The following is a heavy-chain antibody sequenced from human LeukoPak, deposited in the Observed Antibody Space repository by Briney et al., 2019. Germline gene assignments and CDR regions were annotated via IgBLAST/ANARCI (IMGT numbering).Heavy chain of an antibody. CDR2: INWDGGST. D-gene: IGHD5-12*01. CDR1: GFIFDDFT. CDR3: AKGDVDSPMNFYH. Sequence: PGGSLRLSCAASGFIFDDFTIHWVRQVPGKGLEWVSLINWDGGSTYYADSVKGRFTISRDNSKNSLYLQMDSLTTEDTALYYCAKGDVDSPMNFYHWGQGTLVTVSS. V-gene: IGHV3-43*01. J-gene: IGHJ4*02.